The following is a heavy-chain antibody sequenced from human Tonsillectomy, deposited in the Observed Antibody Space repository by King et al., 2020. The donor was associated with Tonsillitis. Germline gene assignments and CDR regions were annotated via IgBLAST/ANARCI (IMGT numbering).Heavy chain of an antibody. CDR3: ARHDFWSGFDY. CDR2: IFYSGST. V-gene: IGHV4-59*08. Sequence: QLQESGPGLVKPSETLSLTCTVSGGSVSGHYWSWIRQPSGKGLEWIGYIFYSGSTNYNPSLKSRVTISVDTSRNQFSLKLNSVTVADTAMYYCARHDFWSGFDYWGQGSLITVSS. CDR1: GGSVSGHY. D-gene: IGHD3-3*01. J-gene: IGHJ4*02.